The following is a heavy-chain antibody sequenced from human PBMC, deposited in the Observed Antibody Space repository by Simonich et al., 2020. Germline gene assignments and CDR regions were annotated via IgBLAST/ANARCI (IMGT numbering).Heavy chain of an antibody. V-gene: IGHV1-2*02. D-gene: IGHD2-2*01. CDR2: INPTSGGT. CDR3: ARDPVVPAAIRNAFDI. CDR1: GYTFTGYY. J-gene: IGHJ3*02. Sequence: QVQLVQSGAEVKKPGASVKVSCKASGYTFTGYYMHWVRQAPGQGLERMGWINPTSGGTNYAQKFQGRVTMTRDTSISTAYMELSRLRSDDTAVYYCARDPVVPAAIRNAFDIWGQGTMVTVSS.